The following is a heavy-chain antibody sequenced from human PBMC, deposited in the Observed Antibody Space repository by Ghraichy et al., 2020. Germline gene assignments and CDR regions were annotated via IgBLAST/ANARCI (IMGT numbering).Heavy chain of an antibody. D-gene: IGHD5-12*01. Sequence: GGSLRLSCAASGFTFSDYIMTWVRQAPGKGLEWVSSISGSNTDIYYADSVRGRFTISRDNAKKAVYLQMSSLRAEDTAVYYCVTVATVWTWGQGTLVTVSS. V-gene: IGHV3-21*01. CDR1: GFTFSDYI. CDR3: VTVATVWT. CDR2: ISGSNTDI. J-gene: IGHJ5*02.